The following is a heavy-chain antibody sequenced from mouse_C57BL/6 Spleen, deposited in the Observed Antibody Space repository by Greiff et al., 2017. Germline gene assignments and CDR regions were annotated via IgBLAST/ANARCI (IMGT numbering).Heavy chain of an antibody. CDR2: INPSTGGT. CDR3: ARCPYDYDSSWYFDY. D-gene: IGHD1-1*01. J-gene: IGHJ2*01. Sequence: VQLKESGPELVKPGASVKISCKASGYSFTGYYMNWVKQSPEKSLEWIGEINPSTGGTTYNQKFKGKATLTVDKSSSTAYMQLKSLTSEDSAVXYCARCPYDYDSSWYFDYGGQGTTLTVSS. V-gene: IGHV1-42*01. CDR1: GYSFTGYY.